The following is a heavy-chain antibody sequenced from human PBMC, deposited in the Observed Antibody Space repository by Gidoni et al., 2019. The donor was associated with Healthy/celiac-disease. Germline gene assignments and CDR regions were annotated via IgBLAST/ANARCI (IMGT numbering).Heavy chain of an antibody. CDR1: GFTFSDYY. Sequence: GSLRLSCAASGFTFSDYYMSWIRQAPRKGLEWVSYISSSGSTIYYADSVKGRFTISRDNAKNSLYLQMNSLRAEDTAVYYCARRYGGNSDWYFDLWGRGTLVTVSS. CDR2: ISSSGSTI. D-gene: IGHD2-21*02. J-gene: IGHJ2*01. CDR3: ARRYGGNSDWYFDL. V-gene: IGHV3-11*01.